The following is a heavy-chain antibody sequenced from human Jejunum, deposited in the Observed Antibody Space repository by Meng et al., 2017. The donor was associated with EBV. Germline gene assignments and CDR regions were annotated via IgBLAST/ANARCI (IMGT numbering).Heavy chain of an antibody. CDR2: INTNTGNP. V-gene: IGHV7-4-1*02. CDR3: ARVRGYSYGRPFDY. J-gene: IGHJ4*02. Sequence: QLPLVRSGSELKKPGASVTVSCKASGYSFTNSAMNWVRQAPGQGVEWMGWINTNTGNPTYAQGFTGRFVFSLDTSVSTAYLQISSLKAEDTAVYYCARVRGYSYGRPFDYWGQGTLVTVSS. D-gene: IGHD5-18*01. CDR1: GYSFTNSA.